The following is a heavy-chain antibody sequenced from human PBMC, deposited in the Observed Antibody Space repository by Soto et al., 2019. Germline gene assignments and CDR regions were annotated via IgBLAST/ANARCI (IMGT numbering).Heavy chain of an antibody. CDR2: IIPIFGTA. CDR3: ARVSAAAGTNLYYYYGMDV. CDR1: GGTFSSYA. J-gene: IGHJ6*02. V-gene: IGHV1-69*01. D-gene: IGHD6-13*01. Sequence: QVQLVQSGAEVKKPGSSVKVSCKASGGTFSSYAISWVRQAPGQGLEWMGGIIPIFGTANYAQKFQGRVTITADESTSTAYMELSSLRSEGTAVYYCARVSAAAGTNLYYYYGMDVWGQGTTVTVSS.